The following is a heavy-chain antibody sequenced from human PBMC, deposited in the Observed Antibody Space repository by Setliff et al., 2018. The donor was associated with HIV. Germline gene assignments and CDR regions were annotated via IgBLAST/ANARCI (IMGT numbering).Heavy chain of an antibody. D-gene: IGHD2-15*01. CDR3: ARGVPLLPPNF. V-gene: IGHV4-61*01. CDR1: GGSVSSFNYY. CDR2: INYTGST. Sequence: SETLSLTCSVSGGSVSSFNYYWSWIRQPPGKGLEWIGYINYTGSTTYNPSLKSRVTISVDTSKNQFSLELSSVTAADTAVYYCARGVPLLPPNFWGQGTLVTVPQ. J-gene: IGHJ4*02.